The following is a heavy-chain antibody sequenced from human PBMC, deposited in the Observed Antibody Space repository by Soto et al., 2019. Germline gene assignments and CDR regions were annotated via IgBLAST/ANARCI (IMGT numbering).Heavy chain of an antibody. Sequence: GGSLRLSCAASGFTFSSYAMSWVRQAPGKGLEWVSAISGSGGSTYYADSVKGRFTISRDNSKNTLYLQMNSLRAEDTAVYYCAKRKGYCSGGSCCSDYYYMDVWGKGTTVTVSS. CDR2: ISGSGGST. V-gene: IGHV3-23*01. J-gene: IGHJ6*03. D-gene: IGHD2-15*01. CDR3: AKRKGYCSGGSCCSDYYYMDV. CDR1: GFTFSSYA.